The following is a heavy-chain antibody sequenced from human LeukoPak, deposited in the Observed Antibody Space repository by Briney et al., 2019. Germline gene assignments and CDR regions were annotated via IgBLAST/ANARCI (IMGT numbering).Heavy chain of an antibody. CDR2: IYYSGST. J-gene: IGHJ5*02. Sequence: TLSLTCTVSGYSISSGYYWSWIRQPPGKGLEWIGYIYYSGSTYYNRSLKSRVTISVDTSKNQFSLKLSSVTAADTAVYYCARGTVVPAGWFDPWGQGTLVTVSS. CDR3: ARGTVVPAGWFDP. CDR1: GYSISSGYY. D-gene: IGHD2-2*01. V-gene: IGHV4-30-4*08.